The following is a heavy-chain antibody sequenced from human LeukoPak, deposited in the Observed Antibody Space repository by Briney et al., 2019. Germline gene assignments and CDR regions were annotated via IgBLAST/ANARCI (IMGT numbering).Heavy chain of an antibody. CDR3: ARDRGETVADYYYMDV. CDR2: INHSGST. CDR1: GGSFSGYY. D-gene: IGHD6-19*01. Sequence: SETLSLTCAVYGGSFSGYYWSWIRQPPGKGLEWIGEINHSGSTNYNPSLKSRVTISVDTSKNQFSLKLSSVTAADTAVYYCARDRGETVADYYYMDVWGKGTTVTVSS. V-gene: IGHV4-34*01. J-gene: IGHJ6*03.